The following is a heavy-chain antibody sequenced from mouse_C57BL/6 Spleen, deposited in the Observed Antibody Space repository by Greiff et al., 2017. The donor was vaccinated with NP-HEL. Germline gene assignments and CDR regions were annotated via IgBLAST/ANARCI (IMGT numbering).Heavy chain of an antibody. CDR3: AIYDYDGYFDY. V-gene: IGHV5-6*01. CDR2: ISSGGSYT. J-gene: IGHJ2*01. Sequence: EVQGVESGGDLVKPGGSLKLSCAASGFTFSSYGMSWVRQTPDKRLEWVATISSGGSYTYYPDSVKGRFTISRDNAKNTLYLQMSSLKSEDTAMYYCAIYDYDGYFDYWGQGTTLTVSS. CDR1: GFTFSSYG. D-gene: IGHD2-4*01.